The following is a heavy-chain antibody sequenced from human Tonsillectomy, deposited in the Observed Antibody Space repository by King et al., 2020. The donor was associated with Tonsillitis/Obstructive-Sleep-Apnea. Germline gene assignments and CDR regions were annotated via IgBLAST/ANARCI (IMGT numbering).Heavy chain of an antibody. J-gene: IGHJ3*02. Sequence: VQLVESGGGLVQPGGSLKLSCAASGFSFSGSAMHWVRQASGKGLEWVGRIRSKANTYATAYAASVKGRFTISRDDSKNTAYLQMNSLKTEDTAVYYCTTRYCSGGSCFDAFNIWGQGTMVTVSS. CDR2: IRSKANTYAT. D-gene: IGHD2-15*01. V-gene: IGHV3-73*01. CDR1: GFSFSGSA. CDR3: TTRYCSGGSCFDAFNI.